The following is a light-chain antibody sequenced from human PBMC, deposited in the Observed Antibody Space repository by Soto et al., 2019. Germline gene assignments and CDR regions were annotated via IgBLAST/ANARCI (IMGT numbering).Light chain of an antibody. V-gene: IGKV1-39*01. CDR1: QYISTY. CDR2: VAS. Sequence: DIQMTHSPSSLSSSVADSVTITCRASQYISTYLNWYQQKPGRAPKLLIYVASNLQSGVPSRFSGSGSGTDFTLTISSLQPEDIATYYCQESYSTSFGQGTKVDI. CDR3: QESYSTS. J-gene: IGKJ1*01.